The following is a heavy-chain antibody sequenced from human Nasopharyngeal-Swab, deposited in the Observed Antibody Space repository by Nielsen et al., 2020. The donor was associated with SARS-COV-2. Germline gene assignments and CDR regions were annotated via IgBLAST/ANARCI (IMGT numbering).Heavy chain of an antibody. D-gene: IGHD2-2*01. J-gene: IGHJ4*02. CDR3: ARGGIYCGSTSCYPFDH. V-gene: IGHV1-18*01. Sequence: ASVKVSCKASGCTFTNYGISWVRQAPGQGLEWMGWISPYNGNRNYAQKLQGRVTMTTDTSTSTAYMELRSLRFDDTAVYYCARGGIYCGSTSCYPFDHWGQGTLVTVSS. CDR1: GCTFTNYG. CDR2: ISPYNGNR.